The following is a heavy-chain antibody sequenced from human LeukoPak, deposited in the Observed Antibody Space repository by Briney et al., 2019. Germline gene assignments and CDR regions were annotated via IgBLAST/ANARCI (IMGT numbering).Heavy chain of an antibody. CDR1: GYTFTSYG. J-gene: IGHJ4*02. Sequence: ASVKVSCKASGYTFTSYGISWVRQAPGQGLEWMGWINAYNGNTNYAQKLQGRVTMTTDTSTSTAYMELRSLRSDDTAVYYCARVVGDYTVTTEFDYWGQGTLVTVSS. CDR2: INAYNGNT. CDR3: ARVVGDYTVTTEFDY. D-gene: IGHD4-17*01. V-gene: IGHV1-18*01.